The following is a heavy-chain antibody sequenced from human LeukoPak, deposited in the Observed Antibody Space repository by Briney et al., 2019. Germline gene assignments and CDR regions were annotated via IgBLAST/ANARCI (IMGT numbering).Heavy chain of an antibody. CDR3: ARVGAYCGGDCYLLAPGDY. CDR1: GFTFSSYS. D-gene: IGHD2-21*02. CDR2: ISSSSSYI. Sequence: PGGSLRLSCAASGFTFSSYSMNWVRQAPGKGLEWVSSISSSSSYIYYADSVKGRFTISRDNAKNSLYLQMNSLRAEDTAVYYCARVGAYCGGDCYLLAPGDYWGQGTLVTVSS. J-gene: IGHJ4*02. V-gene: IGHV3-21*01.